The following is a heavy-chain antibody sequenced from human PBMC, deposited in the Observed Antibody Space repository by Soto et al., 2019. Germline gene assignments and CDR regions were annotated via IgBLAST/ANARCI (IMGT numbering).Heavy chain of an antibody. J-gene: IGHJ4*02. Sequence: QVQLVESGGGVVQPGRSLRLSCAASGFTFSSYAMHWVRQAPGKGPEWVAVISYDGSIKYYADSLKGRFTISRDNSKNALYLQMNSLRADDTAVYYCARAEAVDGAYCFDYWGQGTLVIVSS. V-gene: IGHV3-30-3*01. CDR3: ARAEAVDGAYCFDY. CDR1: GFTFSSYA. D-gene: IGHD2-21*02. CDR2: ISYDGSIK.